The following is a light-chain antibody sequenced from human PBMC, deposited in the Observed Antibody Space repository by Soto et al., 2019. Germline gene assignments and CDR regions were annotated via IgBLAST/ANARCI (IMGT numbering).Light chain of an antibody. J-gene: IGKJ4*01. CDR1: QSVSSY. CDR2: GAS. V-gene: IGKV3-11*01. CDR3: QQRSNRPST. Sequence: EIVLTQSPATLSLSPGERATLSCRASQSVSSYLAWYQQKPGQAPRLLIYGASNRATGIPARFSGSGSGTDFTLTITRLEPEDFAVDYGQQRSNRPSTFGGGTKVDIK.